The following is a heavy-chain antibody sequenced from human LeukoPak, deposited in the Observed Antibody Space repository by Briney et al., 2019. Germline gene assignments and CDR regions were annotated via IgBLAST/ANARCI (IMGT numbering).Heavy chain of an antibody. D-gene: IGHD5-18*01. J-gene: IGHJ4*02. CDR1: GGSFSGYY. Sequence: PSETLSLTCAVYGGSFSGYYWSWIRQPPGKGLEWIGEINHSGSTNYNPSLKSRVTISVDTSKNQFSLKLSPVTAADTAVYYCARGDRSYGYVYWGQGTLVTVSS. CDR3: ARGDRSYGYVY. CDR2: INHSGST. V-gene: IGHV4-34*01.